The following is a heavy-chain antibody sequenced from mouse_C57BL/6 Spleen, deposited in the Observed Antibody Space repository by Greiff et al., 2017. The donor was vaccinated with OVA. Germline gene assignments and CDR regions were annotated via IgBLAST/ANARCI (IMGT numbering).Heavy chain of an antibody. Sequence: VQLQQPGAELVRPGSSVKLSCKASGYTFTSYWMDWVKQRPGQGLEWIGNIYPSDSETHYTQKFKDKATVTVDKSSSTAYMQLSSLTSEDSAVYYGARSGDYDEAWYFDVWGTGTTVTVSS. CDR1: GYTFTSYW. J-gene: IGHJ1*03. D-gene: IGHD2-4*01. CDR3: ARSGDYDEAWYFDV. V-gene: IGHV1-61*01. CDR2: IYPSDSET.